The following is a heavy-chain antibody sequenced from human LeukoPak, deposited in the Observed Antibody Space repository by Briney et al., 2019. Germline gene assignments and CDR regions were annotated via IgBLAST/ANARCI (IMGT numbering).Heavy chain of an antibody. Sequence: SETLSLTCTVSGYSISSGYFWGWMRQPPGKGLEWIGSIYQSETAHYNPSLKSRVTISVDTSKNQFSLKLSSVTAADTAIYYCAREIILVEGVTGNWFDPWGQGTVVTVSS. D-gene: IGHD2-8*02. CDR2: IYQSETA. V-gene: IGHV4-38-2*02. CDR3: AREIILVEGVTGNWFDP. J-gene: IGHJ5*02. CDR1: GYSISSGYF.